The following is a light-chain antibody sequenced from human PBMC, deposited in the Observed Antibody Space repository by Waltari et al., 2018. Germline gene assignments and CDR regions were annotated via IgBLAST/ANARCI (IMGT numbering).Light chain of an antibody. Sequence: SALTQPRSVSGSPGQSVTIPCTGTTIDVGGDNYVSWYQHHPGKAPKLMIFDVTQRPSGVPDRFSGSKSANTASLTISGLQAEDEADYYCCSFAGTYTWVFGGGTKVTVL. CDR2: DVT. CDR3: CSFAGTYTWV. J-gene: IGLJ3*02. CDR1: TIDVGGDNY. V-gene: IGLV2-11*01.